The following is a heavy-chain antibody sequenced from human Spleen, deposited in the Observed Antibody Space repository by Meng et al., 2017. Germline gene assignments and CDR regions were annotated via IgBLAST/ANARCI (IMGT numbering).Heavy chain of an antibody. J-gene: IGHJ4*02. D-gene: IGHD3-10*01. Sequence: GESLKISCAASGFTFSDHYMSWIRQTPGKGLEWVACITDGGTTIYYADSVKGRFTISRDDAKNSLYLQMNSLRAEDSAVYYCVRDLTMVRGVLITSYFDYWGQGTRVTVSS. CDR2: ITDGGTTI. V-gene: IGHV3-11*04. CDR1: GFTFSDHY. CDR3: VRDLTMVRGVLITSYFDY.